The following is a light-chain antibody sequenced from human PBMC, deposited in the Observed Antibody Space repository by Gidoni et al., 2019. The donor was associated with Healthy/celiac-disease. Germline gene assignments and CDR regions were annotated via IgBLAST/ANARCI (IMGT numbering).Light chain of an antibody. J-gene: IGKJ1*01. CDR2: GAS. V-gene: IGKV3-20*01. CDR1: QSVSSSY. Sequence: EIVLTQSPGTLSLSPGERATLSGRASQSVSSSYLAGYQQKPGQAPRLLIYGASSRATGIPDRFSGSGSGTDFTLTISRLEPEDFAVYYCQQYGSSPPWTFGQGTKVEIK. CDR3: QQYGSSPPWT.